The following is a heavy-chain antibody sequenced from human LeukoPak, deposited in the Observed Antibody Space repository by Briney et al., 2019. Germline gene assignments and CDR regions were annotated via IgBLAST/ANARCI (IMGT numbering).Heavy chain of an antibody. CDR2: IYYSGST. CDR1: GGSISSGDYY. V-gene: IGHV4-30-4*08. D-gene: IGHD3-22*01. Sequence: PSETLSLTCTVSGGSISSGDYYWSWIRQPPGKGLEWIGYIYYSGSTYYNPSLKSRVTISVDTSKNQFSLKLSSVTAADTAVYYCARDRNYYDSSGPNDYWGQGTLVTVSS. CDR3: ARDRNYYDSSGPNDY. J-gene: IGHJ4*02.